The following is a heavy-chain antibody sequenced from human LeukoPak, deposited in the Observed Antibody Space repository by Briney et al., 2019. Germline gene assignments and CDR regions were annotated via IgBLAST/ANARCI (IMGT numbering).Heavy chain of an antibody. D-gene: IGHD4/OR15-4a*01. V-gene: IGHV3-21*01. CDR2: ISSSSSYI. Sequence: GGSLRLSCAASGFTVSSNYMSWVRQAPGKGLEWVSSISSSSSYIYYADSVKGRFTISRDNAKNSLYLQMNSLRAEDTAVYYCARAPTVLTKYFDYWGQGTLVTVSS. CDR1: GFTVSSNY. J-gene: IGHJ4*02. CDR3: ARAPTVLTKYFDY.